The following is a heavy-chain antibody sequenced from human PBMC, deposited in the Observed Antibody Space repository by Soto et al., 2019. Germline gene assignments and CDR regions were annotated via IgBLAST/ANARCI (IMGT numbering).Heavy chain of an antibody. Sequence: SDTLSLTCAVSGGAISISNWWSWVRQSPGKGLEWIGEIYHSGGTNYNPSLKSRVTISVDKSKNQFSLKLSSVTAAATAVYYCARGSGRQVYNYHGMDVWGQGTTVT. D-gene: IGHD3-10*01. V-gene: IGHV4-4*02. CDR3: ARGSGRQVYNYHGMDV. CDR1: GGAISISNW. J-gene: IGHJ6*02. CDR2: IYHSGGT.